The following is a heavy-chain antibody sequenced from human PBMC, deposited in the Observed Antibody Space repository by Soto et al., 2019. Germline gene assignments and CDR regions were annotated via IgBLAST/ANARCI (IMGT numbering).Heavy chain of an antibody. D-gene: IGHD3-16*01. CDR2: ISGSGGST. CDR1: GFTFSSYA. CDR3: AKGGEELGGGYFDY. J-gene: IGHJ4*02. Sequence: EVQLLESGGGLVQPGGSLRLSCAASGFTFSSYAMSWVRQAPGKGLEWVSAISGSGGSTYYADSVKGRFTISRDNSKNTLYLQMNSRGAGDTAVYYCAKGGEELGGGYFDYWGQGTLVTVSS. V-gene: IGHV3-23*01.